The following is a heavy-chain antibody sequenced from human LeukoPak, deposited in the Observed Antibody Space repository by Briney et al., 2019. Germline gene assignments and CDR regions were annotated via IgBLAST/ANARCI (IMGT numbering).Heavy chain of an antibody. J-gene: IGHJ4*02. V-gene: IGHV1-69*04. Sequence: SGRVPSKASGGTFSSFAISWVRKAPDQGLNWLGRIIPILGIANYAQKFQGRVTITADKSTSTAYMELSSLRSEDTAVYYCARDQGHSYGTHASDYWGQGTLVTVSS. CDR3: ARDQGHSYGTHASDY. CDR1: GGTFSSFA. D-gene: IGHD5-18*01. CDR2: IIPILGIA.